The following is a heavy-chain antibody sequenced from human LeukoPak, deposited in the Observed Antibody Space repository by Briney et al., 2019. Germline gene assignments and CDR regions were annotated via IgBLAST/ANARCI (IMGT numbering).Heavy chain of an antibody. CDR1: GFTFSSYK. D-gene: IGHD2-2*01. J-gene: IGHJ4*02. V-gene: IGHV3-48*03. CDR2: ISSSGSTI. CDR3: AREALGSCSSSTCFVDY. Sequence: GGSLRLSRAASGFTFSSYKIKWVRQAPGKGLEWISYISSSGSTIYYADSVKGRFTISRDNAKNSLFLQMNSLRAEDTAVYYCAREALGSCSSSTCFVDYWGQGTLVTVSS.